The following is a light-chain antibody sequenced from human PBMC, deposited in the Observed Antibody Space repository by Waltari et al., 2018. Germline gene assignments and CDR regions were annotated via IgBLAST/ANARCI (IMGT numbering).Light chain of an antibody. CDR2: VNSDGSH. J-gene: IGLJ3*02. Sequence: QLVLTQSPSASASLGASVKLTCTLSSGHSSNIIAWLQQQPGKGPRDLMQVNSDGSHRKGDQIPDRVSGSSSGAESCLTLSSLQSEDGGDYCCETGGHGTWVFGGGTKLTVL. V-gene: IGLV4-69*01. CDR1: SGHSSNI. CDR3: ETGGHGTWV.